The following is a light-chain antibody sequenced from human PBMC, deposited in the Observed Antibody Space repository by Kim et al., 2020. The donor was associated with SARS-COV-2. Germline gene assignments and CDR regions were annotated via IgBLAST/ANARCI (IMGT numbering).Light chain of an antibody. CDR1: EGNSSY. V-gene: IGKV1-39*01. J-gene: IGKJ1*01. Sequence: ESVRNRGNLTCRASEGNSSYLNWYQQKPGKAPKPLNYGASSLQSGVPSRFSGSGSGTDFTLTISSLQPEDFATYYCQQSYSTPQTFGQGTKVDIK. CDR2: GAS. CDR3: QQSYSTPQT.